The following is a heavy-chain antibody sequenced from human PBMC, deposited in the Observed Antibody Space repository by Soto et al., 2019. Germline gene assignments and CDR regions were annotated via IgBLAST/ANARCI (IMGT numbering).Heavy chain of an antibody. V-gene: IGHV1-69*01. J-gene: IGHJ4*02. CDR1: GGTFSRYA. Sequence: QVQLVQSGAEVKKPGSSVKVSCKASGGTFSRYAISWVRQAPGQGLEWMGGIIPIFGTANYAQKFLGRVTITADESTSTAYMELRSLRSEATAVYYCASEDVASYDSSGYYFDYWGQGTLVTVSS. CDR2: IIPIFGTA. D-gene: IGHD3-22*01. CDR3: ASEDVASYDSSGYYFDY.